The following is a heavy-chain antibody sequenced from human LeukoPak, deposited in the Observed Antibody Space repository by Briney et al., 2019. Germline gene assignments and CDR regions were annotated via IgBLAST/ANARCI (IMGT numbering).Heavy chain of an antibody. D-gene: IGHD6-19*01. Sequence: GSLRLSCAASGFTFNAFGMNWVRQPPGKGLEWIGEIYHSGSTNYNPSLKSRVTISVDKSKNQFSLKLSSVTAADTAVYYCARGGVGQWLVRLFDYWGQGTLVTVSS. CDR2: IYHSGST. CDR1: GFTFNAFG. CDR3: ARGGVGQWLVRLFDY. V-gene: IGHV4-4*02. J-gene: IGHJ4*02.